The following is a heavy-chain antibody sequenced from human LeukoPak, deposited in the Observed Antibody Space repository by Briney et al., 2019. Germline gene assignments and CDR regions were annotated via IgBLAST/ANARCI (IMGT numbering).Heavy chain of an antibody. V-gene: IGHV4-59*08. CDR2: IYCSGST. CDR1: GGSISSYY. J-gene: IGHJ3*02. CDR3: ARHLWTGDAFDI. D-gene: IGHD3/OR15-3a*01. Sequence: SETLSLTCTVSGGSISSYYWSWIRQPPGKGLGWIGYIYCSGSTNYNPSLKSRVTISVDTSKNQFSLKLSSVTAADTAAYYCARHLWTGDAFDIWGQGTMVTVSS.